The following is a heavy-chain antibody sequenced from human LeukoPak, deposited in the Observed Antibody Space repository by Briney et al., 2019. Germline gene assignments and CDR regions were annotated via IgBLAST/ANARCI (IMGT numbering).Heavy chain of an antibody. Sequence: SETLSLTCAVYSGSFSGYFWNWLRQPPGKGLEWIGEINHSGGTNYNPSLKSQVTISFDTSKNQFSLKLTSVTAADTAVYYCARDSVYSDSTGLDYMDVWGKGTTVTVSS. V-gene: IGHV4-34*01. D-gene: IGHD3-22*01. CDR2: INHSGGT. CDR3: ARDSVYSDSTGLDYMDV. J-gene: IGHJ6*03. CDR1: SGSFSGYF.